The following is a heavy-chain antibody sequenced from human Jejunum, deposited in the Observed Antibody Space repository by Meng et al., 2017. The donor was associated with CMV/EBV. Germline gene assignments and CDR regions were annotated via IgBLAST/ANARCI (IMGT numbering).Heavy chain of an antibody. CDR1: SLLTSGVG. CDR3: AHRRYYNSDWSWGDFDY. Sequence: SLLTSGVGVGWIRQPPGKALECLALIYWDDDKRYSPSLASRLTITKDTSKNQVVLTMTNMEPVDTATYFCAHRRYYNSDWSWGDFDYWGQGTLVTVSS. J-gene: IGHJ4*02. CDR2: IYWDDDK. V-gene: IGHV2-5*02. D-gene: IGHD3-10*01.